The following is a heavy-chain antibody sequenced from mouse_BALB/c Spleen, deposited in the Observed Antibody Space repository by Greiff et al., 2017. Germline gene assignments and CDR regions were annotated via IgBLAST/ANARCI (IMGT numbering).Heavy chain of an antibody. J-gene: IGHJ4*01. CDR3: ARGWDGYAMDY. Sequence: EVQVVESGGGLVKPGGSLKLSCAASGFTFSSYAMSWVRQSPEKRLEWVAEISSGGSYTYYPDTVTGRFTISRDNAKNTLYLEMSSLRSEDTAMYYCARGWDGYAMDYWGQGTSVTVSS. CDR2: ISSGGSYT. CDR1: GFTFSSYA. D-gene: IGHD4-1*01. V-gene: IGHV5-9-4*01.